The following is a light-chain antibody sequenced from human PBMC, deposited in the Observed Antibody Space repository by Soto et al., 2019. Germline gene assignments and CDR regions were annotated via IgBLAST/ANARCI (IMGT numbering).Light chain of an antibody. CDR2: AAS. CDR3: LQDYNYPWT. Sequence: AIQMTQSPSSLSASVGDRVTITCRASQGIRNDLGWYQQKPGKAPKLLIYAASSLQSGVPSRFSGSGSGTDFTLTISSLQPEDFATYYRLQDYNYPWTYGQRTKVQIK. V-gene: IGKV1-6*01. J-gene: IGKJ1*01. CDR1: QGIRND.